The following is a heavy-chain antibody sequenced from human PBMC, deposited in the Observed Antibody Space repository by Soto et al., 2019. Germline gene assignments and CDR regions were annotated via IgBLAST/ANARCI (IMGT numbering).Heavy chain of an antibody. Sequence: ASVQGAWKGAGSSFPGDGGGWGRQDTGQGLEWMGWISAYNGNTNYAQKLQGRVTMTTDTSTSTAYMELRSLRSDDTAVYYCARYCSGGSCWLDYWGQGTLVTVSS. CDR3: ARYCSGGSCWLDY. D-gene: IGHD2-15*01. V-gene: IGHV1-18*01. CDR2: ISAYNGNT. J-gene: IGHJ4*02. CDR1: GSSFPGDG.